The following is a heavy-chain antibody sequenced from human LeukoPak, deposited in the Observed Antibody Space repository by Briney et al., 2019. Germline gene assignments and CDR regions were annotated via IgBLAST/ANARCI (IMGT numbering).Heavy chain of an antibody. CDR1: GDSISSGGYS. Sequence: SETLSLTCAVSGDSISSGGYSWSWIRQPPGKGLEWIGYIYHSGSTYYNPSLKSRVTISVDRSKNQFSLKLSSVTAADTAVYCCARAPMVRGANWFDPWGQGTLVTVSS. CDR3: ARAPMVRGANWFDP. D-gene: IGHD3-10*01. V-gene: IGHV4-30-2*01. J-gene: IGHJ5*02. CDR2: IYHSGST.